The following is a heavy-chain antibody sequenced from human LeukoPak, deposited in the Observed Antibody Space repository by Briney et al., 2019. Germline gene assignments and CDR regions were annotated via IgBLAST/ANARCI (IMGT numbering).Heavy chain of an antibody. V-gene: IGHV4-30-4*01. CDR1: GGSISSGDYY. Sequence: SETLSLTCTVSGGSISSGDYYWSWIRQPPGKGLEWIGYIYYSGSTYYNPSLKSRVTISVDTSKNQFSLKLSSVTAADTAVYYCARHRLSTVGSFCYFDYWGQGTLVTVSS. J-gene: IGHJ4*02. CDR3: ARHRLSTVGSFCYFDY. D-gene: IGHD4-23*01. CDR2: IYYSGST.